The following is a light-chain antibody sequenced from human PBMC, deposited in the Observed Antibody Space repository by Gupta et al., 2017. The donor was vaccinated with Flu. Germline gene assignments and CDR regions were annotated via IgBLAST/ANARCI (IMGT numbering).Light chain of an antibody. CDR1: QDITNY. CDR2: GAS. CDR3: QQHDYLRT. Sequence: DIQMTQSPSSLSAFVGDRVTISCQASQDITNYLNWDQQKPGTAPKLVIHGASTGEAGVTSRFSGSGSGREFTFTSISPQNEDIEDYYGQQHDYLRTFGHGTKVDVK. V-gene: IGKV1-33*01. J-gene: IGKJ3*01.